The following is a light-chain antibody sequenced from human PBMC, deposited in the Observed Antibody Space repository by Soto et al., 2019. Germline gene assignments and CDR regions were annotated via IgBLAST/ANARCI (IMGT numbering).Light chain of an antibody. CDR3: QQYGSSPRT. Sequence: EIVLTQSPGTLSLPPGERATLSCRASQSVSSSYLAWYQQKPGQAPRLLIYGASSRATGIPDRFSGSGSRTDFTLTISRLEPEDFAVYYCQQYGSSPRTFGQGTRWIS. V-gene: IGKV3-20*01. CDR1: QSVSSSY. J-gene: IGKJ1*01. CDR2: GAS.